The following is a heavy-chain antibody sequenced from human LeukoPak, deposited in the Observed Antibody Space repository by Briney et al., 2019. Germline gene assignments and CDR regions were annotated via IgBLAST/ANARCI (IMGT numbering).Heavy chain of an antibody. CDR2: IIPIFGTA. Sequence: ASVKVSCKASGGTFSSYAISWVRQAPGQGLEWMGGIIPIFGTANYAQKFQGRVTITADESTSTAYMELSSLRSEDTAVYYCARSGLRWLERCGMDVWGQGTTVTVSS. D-gene: IGHD1-1*01. J-gene: IGHJ6*02. CDR3: ARSGLRWLERCGMDV. CDR1: GGTFSSYA. V-gene: IGHV1-69*13.